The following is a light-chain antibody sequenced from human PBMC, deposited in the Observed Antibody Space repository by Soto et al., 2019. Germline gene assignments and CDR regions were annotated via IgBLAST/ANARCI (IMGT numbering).Light chain of an antibody. CDR2: EDS. J-gene: IGLJ2*01. Sequence: QSALTQPASVSGSPGQSITISCTGTSSDVGSYNLVSWYQQHPGKAPKPMIYEDSKRPSGVSNRFSGSKSANTASLTISGLQPEDEANYYCCSYAGGSVVFGGGTKVTVL. CDR3: CSYAGGSVV. CDR1: SSDVGSYNL. V-gene: IGLV2-23*01.